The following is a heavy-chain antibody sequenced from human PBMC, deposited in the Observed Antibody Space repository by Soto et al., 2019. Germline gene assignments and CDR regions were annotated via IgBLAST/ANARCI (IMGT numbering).Heavy chain of an antibody. CDR1: GGSFSGYY. Sequence: SETLSLTCAVYGGSFSGYYWSWIRQPPGKGLEWIGEINHSGSTNYNPSLKSRATISVDTSKNQFSLKLSSVTAADTAVYYCARFRRGGSYYQGYYYGMDVWGQGTTVTVSS. CDR3: ARFRRGGSYYQGYYYGMDV. CDR2: INHSGST. J-gene: IGHJ6*02. V-gene: IGHV4-34*01. D-gene: IGHD1-26*01.